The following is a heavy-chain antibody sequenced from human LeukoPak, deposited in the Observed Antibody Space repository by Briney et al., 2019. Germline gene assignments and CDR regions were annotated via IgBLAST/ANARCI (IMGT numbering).Heavy chain of an antibody. J-gene: IGHJ4*02. CDR1: GCSFSSYA. Sequence: SVKVSFKASGCSFSSYAISWRWLRPGQGLELMGMIIPIFGTANNAQQSQGRGTITTVESTSTAYPELRSLRSEATAVVYCSSAGVAVRAGPLFDSWGQGTLVTVSS. D-gene: IGHD6-19*01. CDR2: IIPIFGTA. V-gene: IGHV1-69*05. CDR3: SSAGVAVRAGPLFDS.